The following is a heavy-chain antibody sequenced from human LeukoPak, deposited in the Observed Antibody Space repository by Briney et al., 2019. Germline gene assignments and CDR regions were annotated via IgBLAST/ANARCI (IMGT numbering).Heavy chain of an antibody. Sequence: SETLSLTCTVSGGSISSSSYYWGWIRQPPGKGLEWIGEINHSGSTNYNPSLKSRVTISVDTSKNQFSLKLSSVTAADTAVYYCARVCLATVTPNFDYWGQGTLVTVSS. D-gene: IGHD4-17*01. CDR1: GGSISSSSYY. V-gene: IGHV4-39*07. CDR3: ARVCLATVTPNFDY. J-gene: IGHJ4*02. CDR2: INHSGST.